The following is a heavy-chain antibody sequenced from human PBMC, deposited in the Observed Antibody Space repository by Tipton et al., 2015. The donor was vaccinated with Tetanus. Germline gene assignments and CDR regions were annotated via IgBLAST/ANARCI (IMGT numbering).Heavy chain of an antibody. CDR3: ARHKDYHFYVMDV. Sequence: TLSLTCTVSGGSISNYYWSWIRQSSGKGLEWIGYIYHSGSTNYNPSLKSRVTISVDTSKNQFSLNLNSVTAADTAVYYCARHKDYHFYVMDVWGQGTTVTVSS. CDR1: GGSISNYY. J-gene: IGHJ6*02. CDR2: IYHSGST. V-gene: IGHV4-59*08.